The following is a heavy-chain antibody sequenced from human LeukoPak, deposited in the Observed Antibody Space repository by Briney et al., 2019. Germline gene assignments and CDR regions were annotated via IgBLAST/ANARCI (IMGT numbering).Heavy chain of an antibody. CDR2: IYISGSGST. CDR3: ARDKRVAVAGTYIYYYYMDV. J-gene: IGHJ6*03. CDR1: GGSLSPYY. D-gene: IGHD6-19*01. Sequence: SQTLSLTCTVSGGSLSPYYWSWIRQPAGKGLEWIGRIYISGSGSTNYNPSLKSRVTMSVDTSKNQFSLKLSSVTAADTAVYYCARDKRVAVAGTYIYYYYMDVWGNGTTATISS. V-gene: IGHV4-4*07.